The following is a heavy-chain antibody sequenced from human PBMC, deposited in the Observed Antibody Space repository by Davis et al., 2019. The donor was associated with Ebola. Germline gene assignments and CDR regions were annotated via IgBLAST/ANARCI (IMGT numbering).Heavy chain of an antibody. CDR3: ARGGYSSGWYSRTASSRYFDY. Sequence: PGGSLRLSCAASGFTFSSYDMHWVRQATGKGLEWVSAIGTAGDTYYPGSVKGRFTISRENAKNSLYLQMNSLRAGDTAVYYCARGGYSSGWYSRTASSRYFDYWGQGTLVTVSS. J-gene: IGHJ4*02. V-gene: IGHV3-13*01. CDR1: GFTFSSYD. D-gene: IGHD6-19*01. CDR2: IGTAGDT.